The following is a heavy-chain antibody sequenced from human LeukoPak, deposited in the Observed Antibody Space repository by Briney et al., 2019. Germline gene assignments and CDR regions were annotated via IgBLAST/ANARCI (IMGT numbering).Heavy chain of an antibody. V-gene: IGHV3-20*04. D-gene: IGHD6-13*01. CDR3: AREWMGYSSSRRYYYYYMDV. CDR2: INWNGGST. CDR1: GFTFDDYG. J-gene: IGHJ6*03. Sequence: AGGSLRLSCAASGFTFDDYGMSWVRQAPGKGLEWVSGINWNGGSTGYADSVKGRFTISRDNAKNSLYLQMNSLRAEDTALYYCAREWMGYSSSRRYYYYYMDVWGKGTTVTVSS.